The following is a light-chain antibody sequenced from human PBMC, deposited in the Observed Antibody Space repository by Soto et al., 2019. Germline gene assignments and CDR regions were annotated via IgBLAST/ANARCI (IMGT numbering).Light chain of an antibody. J-gene: IGLJ2*01. CDR3: TSYTSSSTFV. Sequence: QSALTQPASVSGSPGQSITISCTGTSSDVGGYNYVSWYQQHPGKAPKLMIYDVSNRPSGVSNRFSGSKSGNTASLTVSGLQAEDEADYPCTSYTSSSTFVFGGGTKLTVL. V-gene: IGLV2-14*01. CDR2: DVS. CDR1: SSDVGGYNY.